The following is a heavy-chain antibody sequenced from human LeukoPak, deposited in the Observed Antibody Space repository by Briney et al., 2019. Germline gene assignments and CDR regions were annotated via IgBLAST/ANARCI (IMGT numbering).Heavy chain of an antibody. J-gene: IGHJ4*02. CDR1: GFTFSGYW. CDR2: IKQDGSEK. Sequence: GGSLRLSCAASGFTFSGYWMSWVRQAPGKGLEWVANIKQDGSEKYCVDSVKGRFTISRDNAKNSLYLQMNSLRAEDTAVYYCAIDGGYWGQGTLVTVSS. D-gene: IGHD4-23*01. V-gene: IGHV3-7*03. CDR3: AIDGGY.